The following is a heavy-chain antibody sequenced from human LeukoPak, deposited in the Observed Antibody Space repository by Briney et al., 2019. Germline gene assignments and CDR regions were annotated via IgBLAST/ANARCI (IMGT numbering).Heavy chain of an antibody. V-gene: IGHV3-48*01. CDR3: ARDFTNIRGGGYFDN. CDR1: GFTFSSYS. Sequence: PGGSLRLSCAASGFTFSSYSMNWVRQAPGKGLEWISYISSSSSIIYYAHSVKGRFTISRDNAKDSLYLQMNSLRAEDTAVYHCARDFTNIRGGGYFDNWGQGTLVTVSS. J-gene: IGHJ4*02. CDR2: ISSSSSII. D-gene: IGHD2/OR15-2a*01.